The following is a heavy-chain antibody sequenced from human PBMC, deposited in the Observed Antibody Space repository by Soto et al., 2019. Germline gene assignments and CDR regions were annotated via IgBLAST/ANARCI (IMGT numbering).Heavy chain of an antibody. Sequence: EVQLVESGGGLVQPGGSLRLSCAASGFTFSSYWMHWVRQAPGKGLVWVSRINIDGSRISYADVVKGRCTISRDDAKNTVYMQMNSLRVEDTAVYYCIRGDGDRFDGNGYLGRHWGQGTLVTVSS. V-gene: IGHV3-74*01. J-gene: IGHJ4*02. CDR2: INIDGSRI. CDR1: GFTFSSYW. D-gene: IGHD3-22*01. CDR3: IRGDGDRFDGNGYLGRH.